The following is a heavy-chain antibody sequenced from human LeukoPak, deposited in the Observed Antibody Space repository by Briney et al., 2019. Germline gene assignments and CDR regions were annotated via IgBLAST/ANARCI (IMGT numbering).Heavy chain of an antibody. CDR3: ARDQGLRGST. D-gene: IGHD3-10*01. CDR1: GYTFTSYD. V-gene: IGHV1-69*05. J-gene: IGHJ4*02. CDR2: IIPIFGTA. Sequence: ASVKVSCKASGYTFTSYDINWVRQAPGQGLEWMGGIIPIFGTANYAQKFQGRVTITTDESTSTAYMELSSLRSEDTAVYYCARDQGLRGSTWGQGTLVTVSS.